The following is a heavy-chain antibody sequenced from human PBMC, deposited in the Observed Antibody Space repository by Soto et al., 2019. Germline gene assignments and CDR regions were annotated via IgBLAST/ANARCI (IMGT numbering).Heavy chain of an antibody. Sequence: EVQLLESGGGLVQPGGSLRLSCAASGFTFDNYAMTWVRQAPGKGLEWVSAISGTADTTYYADSVRGRFTISRDNSKNTLYLQMNSLRAEDTAVYYCAKDNRPTTVTYGELDPWGQGTLVTVSS. D-gene: IGHD4-17*01. CDR3: AKDNRPTTVTYGELDP. J-gene: IGHJ5*02. CDR2: ISGTADTT. V-gene: IGHV3-23*01. CDR1: GFTFDNYA.